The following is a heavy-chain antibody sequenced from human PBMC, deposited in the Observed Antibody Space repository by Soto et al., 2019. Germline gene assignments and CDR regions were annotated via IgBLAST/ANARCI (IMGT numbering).Heavy chain of an antibody. J-gene: IGHJ5*02. CDR1: GFTFSSYA. D-gene: IGHD3-22*01. CDR3: AKDGNPDDSSGYYYFNWFDP. V-gene: IGHV3-23*01. CDR2: ISGSGGST. Sequence: GGSLRLSCAASGFTFSSYAMSWVRQAPGKGLEWVSAISGSGGSTYYADSVKGRFTISRDNSKNTLYLQMNSLRAEDTAVYYCAKDGNPDDSSGYYYFNWFDPWGQGTLVTVSS.